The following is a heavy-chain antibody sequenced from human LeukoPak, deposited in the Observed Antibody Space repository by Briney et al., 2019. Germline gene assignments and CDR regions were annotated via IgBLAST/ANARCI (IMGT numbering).Heavy chain of an antibody. Sequence: GGSLGVSCAVARFTFSNYGMSWVRQAPGKGLEWVSGISGSGGSTYYADSVKGRFTFFGDNSRNTLYLQMSSLRAEDTAVYYCAKARNSDYRFGFDIWGQGTMVTVSS. CDR2: ISGSGGST. D-gene: IGHD4-11*01. J-gene: IGHJ3*02. V-gene: IGHV3-23*01. CDR3: AKARNSDYRFGFDI. CDR1: RFTFSNYG.